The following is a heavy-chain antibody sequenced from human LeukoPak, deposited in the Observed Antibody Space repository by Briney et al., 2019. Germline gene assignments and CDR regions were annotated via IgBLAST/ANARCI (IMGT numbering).Heavy chain of an antibody. CDR1: GFTFDDYA. V-gene: IGHV3-9*03. CDR2: ISWNSGSI. Sequence: GGSLRLSCAASGFTFDDYAVHWVRQAPGKGLEWVSGISWNSGSIGYADSVKGRFTISRDNAKNSLYLQMNSLRAEDMALYYCAKDLGKIYDAFDIWGQGTMVTVSS. D-gene: IGHD1-26*01. J-gene: IGHJ3*02. CDR3: AKDLGKIYDAFDI.